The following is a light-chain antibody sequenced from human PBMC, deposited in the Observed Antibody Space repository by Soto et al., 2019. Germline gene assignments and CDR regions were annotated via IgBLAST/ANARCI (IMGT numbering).Light chain of an antibody. CDR2: EVS. J-gene: IGKJ5*01. CDR3: MQSTQLPPT. V-gene: IGKV2D-29*02. Sequence: DVVMTQTPLSLSVAPGQPASISCKSSQSLLHITGETFLFWYLQKPGQSPQLLIYEVSTRVSGVPDRFSGSGSGTDFTREISRVETDDVGIYYCMQSTQLPPTFGQGTRRGIE. CDR1: QSLLHITGETF.